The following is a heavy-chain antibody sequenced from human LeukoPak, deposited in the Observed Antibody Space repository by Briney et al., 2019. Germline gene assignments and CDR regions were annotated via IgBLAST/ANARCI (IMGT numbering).Heavy chain of an antibody. CDR1: GFTFSSYN. V-gene: IGHV3-21*01. CDR2: ISSSSSYI. J-gene: IGHJ4*02. Sequence: GGSLRLSCAASGFTFSSYNMNWVRQAPGKGLEWVSSISSSSSYIHYADSVKGRFTISRDNAKNSLYLQMNSLRAEDTAVYYCARAKSGYWGQGTLVTVSS. CDR3: ARAKSGY.